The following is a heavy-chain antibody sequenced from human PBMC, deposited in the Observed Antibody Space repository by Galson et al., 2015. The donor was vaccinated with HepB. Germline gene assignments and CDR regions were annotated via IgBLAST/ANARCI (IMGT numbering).Heavy chain of an antibody. D-gene: IGHD1-26*01. V-gene: IGHV3-21*01. CDR1: GFTFSSSN. Sequence: SLRLSCAASGFTFSSSNMNWVRQVPGKGLEWVSFINGRSGDIYYTDSMKGRFTISRDNTKKSLFLQMNNLRAEDTAVYYCASELNNIMGNTTLAHFDSWGQGTVVTVSS. CDR2: INGRSGDI. J-gene: IGHJ4*02. CDR3: ASELNNIMGNTTLAHFDS.